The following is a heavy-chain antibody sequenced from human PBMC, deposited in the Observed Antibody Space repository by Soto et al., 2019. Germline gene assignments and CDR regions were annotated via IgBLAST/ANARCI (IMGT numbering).Heavy chain of an antibody. V-gene: IGHV3-74*01. J-gene: IGHJ4*02. CDR3: ARGGHRIYDSSGYYPIDY. CDR2: INSDGSST. CDR1: GFTFSSYW. D-gene: IGHD3-22*01. Sequence: GGSLRLSCAASGFTFSSYWMHWVRQAPGKGLVWVSRINSDGSSTSYADSVKGRFTISRDNAKNTLYLQMNSLRAEDTAVYYCARGGHRIYDSSGYYPIDYWGQGTLVTVSS.